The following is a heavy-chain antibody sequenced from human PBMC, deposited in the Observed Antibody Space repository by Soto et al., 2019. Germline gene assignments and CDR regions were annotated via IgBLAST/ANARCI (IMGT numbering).Heavy chain of an antibody. Sequence: QVQLVESGGGVVQPGRSLRLSCAASGFTFSSYGMHWVRQAPGKGLEWVAVIWYDGSNKYYADSVKGRFTISRDNSKNTLYLQRNSLRAEDTAVYYCARDKGRGWPPDFDYWGQGTLVTVSS. V-gene: IGHV3-33*01. J-gene: IGHJ4*02. CDR1: GFTFSSYG. CDR2: IWYDGSNK. D-gene: IGHD6-19*01. CDR3: ARDKGRGWPPDFDY.